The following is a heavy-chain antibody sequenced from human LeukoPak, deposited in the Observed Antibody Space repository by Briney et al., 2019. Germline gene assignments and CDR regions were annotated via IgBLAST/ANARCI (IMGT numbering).Heavy chain of an antibody. V-gene: IGHV3-30*02. Sequence: GGSLRLSCAASGFTFSSYGMHWVRQAPGKGLEWVAFIRYDGSNKYYADSVKGRFTISRDNSKNTLYLQMNSLRAEDTAVYYCEKDLPYYFDYWGQGTLVTVSS. CDR2: IRYDGSNK. J-gene: IGHJ4*02. CDR1: GFTFSSYG. CDR3: EKDLPYYFDY.